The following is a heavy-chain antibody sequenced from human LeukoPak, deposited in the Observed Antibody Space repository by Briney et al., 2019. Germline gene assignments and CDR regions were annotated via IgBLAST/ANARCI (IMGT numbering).Heavy chain of an antibody. CDR2: ISGSGGST. J-gene: IGHJ3*02. CDR1: GFTFSSYA. CDR3: AKGNTMVRGPKGAFDI. D-gene: IGHD3-10*01. V-gene: IGHV3-23*01. Sequence: GGSLRLSCAASGFTFSSYAMSWVRQAPGKGLEWVSAISGSGGSTYYADSVKGRFTISRDNPKNTLYLQMNSLRAEDTAVYYCAKGNTMVRGPKGAFDIWGQGTMVTVSS.